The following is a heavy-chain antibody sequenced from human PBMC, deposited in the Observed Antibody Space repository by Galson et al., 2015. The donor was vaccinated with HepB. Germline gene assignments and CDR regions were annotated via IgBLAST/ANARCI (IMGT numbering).Heavy chain of an antibody. CDR2: ISAYNGNT. CDR1: GYTFTSYG. Sequence: SVKVSCKASGYTFTSYGISWVRQAPGQGLEWMGWISAYNGNTNYAQKLQGRVTMTTDTSTSTAYMELRSLRSDDTAVYYCAIPWNYGLDDAFDIWGQGTMVTVSS. V-gene: IGHV1-18*01. J-gene: IGHJ3*02. D-gene: IGHD1-7*01. CDR3: AIPWNYGLDDAFDI.